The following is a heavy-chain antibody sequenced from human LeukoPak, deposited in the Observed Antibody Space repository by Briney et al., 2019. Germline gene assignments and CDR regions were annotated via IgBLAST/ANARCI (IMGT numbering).Heavy chain of an antibody. J-gene: IGHJ4*02. D-gene: IGHD2-15*01. CDR2: IYYSGDT. CDR1: GGSISSYY. Sequence: SETLSLTCTVSGGSISSYYWSWIRQPPGKGLEWIGYIYYSGDTNYNPSLKSRVTMSLDTSKNQVSLRLSSVTAADTAVYYCARHPFATPFDYWGRGTLLTVSS. V-gene: IGHV4-59*08. CDR3: ARHPFATPFDY.